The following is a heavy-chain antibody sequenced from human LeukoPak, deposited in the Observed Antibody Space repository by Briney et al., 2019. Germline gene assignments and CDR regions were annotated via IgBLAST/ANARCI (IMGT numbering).Heavy chain of an antibody. CDR2: ISYDTSNK. CDR3: ARGGARQQLVENYFDY. D-gene: IGHD6-13*01. J-gene: IGHJ4*02. V-gene: IGHV3-30*14. Sequence: PGGSLRLSCAASGFXFSSFAIHWVRQAPGKGLEWVAVISYDTSNKYYADSVKGRFTVSRDNSKNTLYLQMNSLRAEDTAVYYCARGGARQQLVENYFDYWGQGTLVTVSS. CDR1: GFXFSSFA.